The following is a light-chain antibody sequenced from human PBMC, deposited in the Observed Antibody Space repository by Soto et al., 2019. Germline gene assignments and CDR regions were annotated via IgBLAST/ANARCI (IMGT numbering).Light chain of an antibody. CDR2: EVS. J-gene: IGLJ2*01. CDR1: SSDVGGYNY. Sequence: QSALTQPPSASGSPGQSVTISCTGTSSDVGGYNYVSWYQQHPGKAPKLMIYEVSKRPSGVPDRFSGSKSGNTASLTVSGLQAEDEADYYCTSHVDSNKPVVFGGGTQLTVL. V-gene: IGLV2-8*01. CDR3: TSHVDSNKPVV.